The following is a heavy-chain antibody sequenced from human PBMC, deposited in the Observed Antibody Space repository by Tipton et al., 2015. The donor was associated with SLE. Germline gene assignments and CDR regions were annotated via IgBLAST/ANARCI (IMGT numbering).Heavy chain of an antibody. V-gene: IGHV3-30*03. CDR1: GFTFSNYR. CDR3: ARDQDYNMDA. CDR2: TSYDGSKT. J-gene: IGHJ6*04. Sequence: SLRLSCEGSGFTFSNYRMHWVRQAPGKGLEWVAVTSYDGSKTFYGDSVKGRFTVSRDNSKSTVYLQMNSLRAEDAAVYYCARDQDYNMDAWGKGTTVTVSS.